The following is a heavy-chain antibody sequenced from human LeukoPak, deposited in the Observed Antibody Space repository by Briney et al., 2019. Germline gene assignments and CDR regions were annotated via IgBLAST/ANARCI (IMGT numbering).Heavy chain of an antibody. CDR1: GGTFNSNV. D-gene: IGHD2-2*01. Sequence: GASVKVSCKTSGGTFNSNVINWVRQAPGQGLEWVGGIIPIFGTTNYAQKFQGRVTITRDESTSTAYVELTSLRSEDTATYYCARASAYCSSDTCLFDYWGQGTLVSVSS. J-gene: IGHJ4*02. CDR3: ARASAYCSSDTCLFDY. CDR2: IIPIFGTT. V-gene: IGHV1-69*05.